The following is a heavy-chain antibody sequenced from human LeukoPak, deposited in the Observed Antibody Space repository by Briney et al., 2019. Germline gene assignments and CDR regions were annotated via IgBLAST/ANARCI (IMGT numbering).Heavy chain of an antibody. D-gene: IGHD3-22*01. CDR1: GFTFSSYG. J-gene: IGHJ4*02. CDR3: AKEPGVSSGYADY. Sequence: GGSLSLSCAASGFTFSSYGMQWVRQAPGKGLEWVAVISYDGSNKYYADSVKGRFTISRDNSKNTLYLQMNSLRAEDTAVYYCAKEPGVSSGYADYWGQGTLVTVSS. V-gene: IGHV3-30*18. CDR2: ISYDGSNK.